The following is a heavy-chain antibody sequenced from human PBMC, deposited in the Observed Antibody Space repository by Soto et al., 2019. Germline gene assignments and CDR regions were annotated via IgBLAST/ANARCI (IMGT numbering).Heavy chain of an antibody. CDR2: INPSGGYT. CDR1: GDTFTSYY. Sequence: QVQLVQSGAEVKKPGASVKVSCQTSGDTFTSYYINWVRQAPGQGLAWMGIINPSGGYTKYSKKFQDRVTMTRDAATNIVYMELSSLTSEDTAVYFCARARSMGDWSASVTTYASGMDVWGQRTTVTVSS. D-gene: IGHD3-3*01. V-gene: IGHV1-46*01. J-gene: IGHJ6*02. CDR3: ARARSMGDWSASVTTYASGMDV.